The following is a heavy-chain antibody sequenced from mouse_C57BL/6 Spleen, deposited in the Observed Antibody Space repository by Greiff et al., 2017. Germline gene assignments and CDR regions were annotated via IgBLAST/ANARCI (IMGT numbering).Heavy chain of an antibody. J-gene: IGHJ3*01. CDR2: IYPGDGDT. Sequence: QVQLQQSGPELVKPGASVKISCKASGYAFSSSWMNWVKQRPGKGLEWIGRIYPGDGDTNYNGKFKGKATLTADKSSSTAYMQLSSLTSEDSAVYFCATAPPWFAYWGQGTLVTVSA. CDR3: ATAPPWFAY. V-gene: IGHV1-82*01. CDR1: GYAFSSSW.